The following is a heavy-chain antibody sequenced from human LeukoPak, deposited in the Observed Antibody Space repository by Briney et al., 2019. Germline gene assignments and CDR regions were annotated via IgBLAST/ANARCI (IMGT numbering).Heavy chain of an antibody. D-gene: IGHD1-26*01. CDR2: IYSGGDT. CDR3: ARAGGSYGN. J-gene: IGHJ4*01. Sequence: QPGGSLRLSCAASGFTFSSYAMSWVRQAPGKGLEWVSVIYSGGDTYYADSVKGRFTISRDNSKNTLYLQMNSLRPEDTAVYYCARAGGSYGNWGHGTLVTVSS. CDR1: GFTFSSYA. V-gene: IGHV3-53*01.